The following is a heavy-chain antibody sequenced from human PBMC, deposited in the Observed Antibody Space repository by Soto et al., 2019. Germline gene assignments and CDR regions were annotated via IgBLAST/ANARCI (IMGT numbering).Heavy chain of an antibody. CDR3: VKGNQLLRYYFEF. Sequence: VGSKILSCSVSGFTFSHYAMHWVRQAPGEGLEYVSGITSDGDNTYHADSVKGRFTISRDNSQNTLYLQMSSLRVEDTAIYYCVKGNQLLRYYFEFWGQGALVTVSS. CDR2: ITSDGDNT. CDR1: GFTFSHYA. V-gene: IGHV3-64D*06. D-gene: IGHD3-9*01. J-gene: IGHJ4*02.